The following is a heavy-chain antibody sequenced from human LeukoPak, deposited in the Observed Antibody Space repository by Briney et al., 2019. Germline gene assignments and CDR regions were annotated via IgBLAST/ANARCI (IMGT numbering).Heavy chain of an antibody. CDR1: GFTFSSYA. J-gene: IGHJ4*02. Sequence: GGSLRLSCAASGFTFSSYAMHWVRQAPGKGLEWVAVISYDGSNTYYADSVKGRFTISRDNSKNKLYLQMNSLRAEDTAVYHCATVRKCSGDDCYYFESWGQGTLVTVSS. CDR2: ISYDGSNT. CDR3: ATVRKCSGDDCYYFES. V-gene: IGHV3-30*04. D-gene: IGHD2-21*02.